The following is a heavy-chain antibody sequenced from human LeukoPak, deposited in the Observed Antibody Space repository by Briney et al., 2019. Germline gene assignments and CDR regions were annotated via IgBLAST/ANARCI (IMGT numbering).Heavy chain of an antibody. Sequence: GGSLRLSCAASGFTVSSNYMSWVRQAPGKGLEWVSVIYIGGSTYYADSVKGRFTISRDNSKNSLYLQMNSLRAEDTALYYCAKDPDASTPAGFAFDIWGQGTMVTVSS. J-gene: IGHJ3*02. CDR1: GFTVSSNY. CDR3: AKDPDASTPAGFAFDI. CDR2: IYIGGST. V-gene: IGHV3-53*05.